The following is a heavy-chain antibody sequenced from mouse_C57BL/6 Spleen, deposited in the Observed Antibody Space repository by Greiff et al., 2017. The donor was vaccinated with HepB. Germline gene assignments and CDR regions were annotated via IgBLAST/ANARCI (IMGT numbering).Heavy chain of an antibody. CDR2: ISYDGSN. Sequence: DVKLQESGPGLVKPSQSLSLTCSVTGYSITSGYFWNWLRQFPGNKLEWMGYISYDGSNNYNPSLKNRISITRDTSKNQFFLKLNSVTTEDTATYYCARDGTAQATWFAYWGQGTLVTVSA. D-gene: IGHD3-2*02. J-gene: IGHJ3*01. CDR3: ARDGTAQATWFAY. V-gene: IGHV3-6*01. CDR1: GYSITSGYF.